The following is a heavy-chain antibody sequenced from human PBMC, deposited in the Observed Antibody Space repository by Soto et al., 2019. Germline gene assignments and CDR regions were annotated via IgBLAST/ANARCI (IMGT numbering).Heavy chain of an antibody. CDR3: AREGGLNWFDP. D-gene: IGHD3-16*01. CDR1: GGTFSSYT. J-gene: IGHJ5*02. V-gene: IGHV1-69*02. Sequence: QVQLVQSGAEVKKPGSSVKVSCKASGGTFSSYTISWVRQAPGQGLEWMGRIIPILGIANYAQKFQGRLTITADKPTSTAYMELSSLRSEDTAVYYCAREGGLNWFDPWGQGTLVTVSS. CDR2: IIPILGIA.